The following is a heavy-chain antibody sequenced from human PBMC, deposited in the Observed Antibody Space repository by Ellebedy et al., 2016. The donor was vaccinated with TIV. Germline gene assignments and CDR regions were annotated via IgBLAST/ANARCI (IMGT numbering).Heavy chain of an antibody. CDR3: ARDDAHYGAPSYY. CDR2: IKQDGSEK. CDR1: GFTFSSYW. Sequence: GESLKISCAASGFTFSSYWMSWVRQAPGKGLEWVANIKQDGSEKYYVDSVKGRFTISRDNAKNSLYLQMNSLRAEDTAVYYCARDDAHYGAPSYYWGQGTLVTVSS. V-gene: IGHV3-7*01. D-gene: IGHD4-17*01. J-gene: IGHJ4*02.